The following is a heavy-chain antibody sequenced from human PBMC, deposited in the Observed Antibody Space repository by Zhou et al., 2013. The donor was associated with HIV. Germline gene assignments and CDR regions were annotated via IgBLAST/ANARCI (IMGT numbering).Heavy chain of an antibody. J-gene: IGHJ1*01. D-gene: IGHD2-21*01. CDR1: EYSFSIYY. CDR3: VRRGLCDHCGNFDFQH. CDR2: MNPYRGAV. Sequence: QVHLVQSGAEVKEPGASVKISCKTEYSFSIYYMHWVRQAPGQGLEWMGWMNPYRGAVNYPWPFQGRVTMTRKFSDDADETDRGTAYMELSGLTPADTAVYYCVRRGLCDHCGNFDFQHWGQGTRSSSRQ. V-gene: IGHV1-2*02.